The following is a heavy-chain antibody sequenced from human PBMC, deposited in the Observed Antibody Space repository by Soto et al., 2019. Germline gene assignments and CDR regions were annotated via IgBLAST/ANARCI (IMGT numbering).Heavy chain of an antibody. CDR1: GFTFSSYA. V-gene: IGHV3-23*01. Sequence: GGSLRLSCAASGFTFSSYAMSWVRQAPGKGLEWVSAISGSGGSTYYADSVKGRFTISRDNSKNTLYLQMNSLRAEDTAVYYCAKTPGENSGSYPNTIQNDYWGQGTLVTVSS. CDR3: AKTPGENSGSYPNTIQNDY. J-gene: IGHJ4*02. D-gene: IGHD1-26*01. CDR2: ISGSGGST.